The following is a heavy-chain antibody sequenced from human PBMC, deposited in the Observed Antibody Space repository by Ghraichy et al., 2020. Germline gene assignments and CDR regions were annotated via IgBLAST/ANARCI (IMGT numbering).Heavy chain of an antibody. CDR1: GFTFSSYW. Sequence: GGSLRLSCVASGFTFSSYWMSWVRQAPGKGLEWVANIKHGGSEKWSVESVKGRFTVSRDDAKSSVYLQMNSLRAEDTAMYYCARSLSATASARMGVYYDYWGQGTLVTGSS. D-gene: IGHD3-16*01. V-gene: IGHV3-7*03. J-gene: IGHJ4*02. CDR2: IKHGGSEK. CDR3: ARSLSATASARMGVYYDY.